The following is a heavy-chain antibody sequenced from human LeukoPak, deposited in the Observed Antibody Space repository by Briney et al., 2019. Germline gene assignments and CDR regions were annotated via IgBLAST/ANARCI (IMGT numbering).Heavy chain of an antibody. CDR1: GYTFSNYG. D-gene: IGHD2-15*01. CDR2: ISAYNGNT. Sequence: ASVKVSCKASGYTFSNYGIGWVRQAPGQGLEWMGWISAYNGNTNYAQKLQGRVTMTTDTSTSTAYMELRSLRSDDTAVYYCARDHQCSGGSCYPDDAFDIWGQGTMVTVSS. V-gene: IGHV1-18*01. J-gene: IGHJ3*02. CDR3: ARDHQCSGGSCYPDDAFDI.